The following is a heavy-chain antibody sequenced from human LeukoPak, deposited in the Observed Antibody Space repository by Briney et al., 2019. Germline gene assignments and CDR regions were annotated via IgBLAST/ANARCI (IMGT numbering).Heavy chain of an antibody. CDR1: GFTFNTYD. CDR3: ARGIQPPKYYGSGSDTFDI. V-gene: IGHV3-30*03. Sequence: PGRSLRLSCAASGFTFNTYDIHWVRQAPGKGLEWVAVISYDGSNKYYADSVKGRFTISRDNSKNTLYLQMNSLRAEDTSVYYCARGIQPPKYYGSGSDTFDIWGQGTMVTVSS. J-gene: IGHJ3*02. D-gene: IGHD3-10*01. CDR2: ISYDGSNK.